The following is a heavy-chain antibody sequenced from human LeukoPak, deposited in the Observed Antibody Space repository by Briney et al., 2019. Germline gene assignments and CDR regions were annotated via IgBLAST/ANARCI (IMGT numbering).Heavy chain of an antibody. D-gene: IGHD6-19*01. CDR2: INHSGST. J-gene: IGHJ4*02. CDR3: ARFPGIAVAGIGKYYFDY. Sequence: KASETLSLTCAVYGGSFSGYYWSWIRQPPGKGLEWIGEINHSGSTNYNPSLKSRVTISVDTSKNQFSLKLSSVTAADTAVYYCARFPGIAVAGIGKYYFDYWGQGTLVTVSS. CDR1: GGSFSGYY. V-gene: IGHV4-34*01.